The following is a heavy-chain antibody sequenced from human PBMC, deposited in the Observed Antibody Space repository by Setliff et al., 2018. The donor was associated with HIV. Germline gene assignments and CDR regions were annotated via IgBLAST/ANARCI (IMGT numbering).Heavy chain of an antibody. D-gene: IGHD3-10*01. CDR2: ISGSGGST. CDR1: GFTFSSYA. CDR3: AKGGLWFGELAFYYYYMDV. Sequence: PSETLSLSCAASGFTFSSYAMSWVRQAPGKGLEWVSAISGSGGSTYYADSVKGRFTISRDNSKNTLYLQMNSLRAEDTAVYYCAKGGLWFGELAFYYYYMDVWGKGTTVTVSS. J-gene: IGHJ6*03. V-gene: IGHV3-23*01.